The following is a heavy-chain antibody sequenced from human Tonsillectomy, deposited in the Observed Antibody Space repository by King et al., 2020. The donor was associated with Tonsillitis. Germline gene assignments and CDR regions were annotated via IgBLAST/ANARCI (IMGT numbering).Heavy chain of an antibody. V-gene: IGHV5-51*01. CDR2: IYPGDSDT. CDR3: AGHQKHDFWSAYYTVGTSYYYYGMDV. Sequence: VQLVESGAEVKKPGESLKISCKGSGFSFTNYWIGWVRQMPGKGLEWMGIIYPGDSDTRYSPSFQGQVTISADNSISTAYLQWSSLKASDTAMYYCAGHQKHDFWSAYYTVGTSYYYYGMDVWGQGTTVTVSS. D-gene: IGHD3-3*01. CDR1: GFSFTNYW. J-gene: IGHJ6*02.